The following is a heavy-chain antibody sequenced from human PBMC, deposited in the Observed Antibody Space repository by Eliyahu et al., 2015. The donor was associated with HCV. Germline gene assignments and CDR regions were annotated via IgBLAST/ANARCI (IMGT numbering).Heavy chain of an antibody. CDR2: INPDLGDA. CDR1: GYTFRNYA. CDR3: AKDNVFVGTSKASFDS. D-gene: IGHD7-27*01. V-gene: IGHV1-3*01. J-gene: IGHJ4*02. Sequence: QGHLVQSATEVKKPGASVRVSCKASGYTFRNYALHWVRXAPGQGLEWMGWINPDLGDATYSQKFQGRIAMSRDMSATTVYLDLSSLRSEDTAVYFCAKDNVFVGTSKASFDSWGQGTLVTVSS.